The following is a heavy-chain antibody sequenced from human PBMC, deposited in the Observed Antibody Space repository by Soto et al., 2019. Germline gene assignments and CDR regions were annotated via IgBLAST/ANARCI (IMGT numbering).Heavy chain of an antibody. J-gene: IGHJ4*02. D-gene: IGHD3-3*01. CDR2: ISYDGSNK. V-gene: IGHV3-30-3*01. CDR3: ARDRLDANYFDY. Sequence: GGWLGLSGSASGFTFSSYAMHWVRQAPGKGLEWVAVISYDGSNKYYADSVKGRFTISRDNSKNTLYLQMNSLRAEDTAVYYCARDRLDANYFDYWGQGTLVTVSS. CDR1: GFTFSSYA.